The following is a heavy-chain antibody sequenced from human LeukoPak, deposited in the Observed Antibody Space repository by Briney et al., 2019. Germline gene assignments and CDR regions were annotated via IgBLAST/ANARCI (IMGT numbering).Heavy chain of an antibody. Sequence: SVKVSCKASGGTLSSYAISWVRQAPGQGLEWMGGIIPIFGTANYAQKFQGRVTITTDESTSTAYMELSSLRSEDTAVYYCARCVPAAIWTGMTFDPWGQGTLVTVSS. J-gene: IGHJ5*02. CDR3: ARCVPAAIWTGMTFDP. CDR1: GGTLSSYA. V-gene: IGHV1-69*05. CDR2: IIPIFGTA. D-gene: IGHD2-2*01.